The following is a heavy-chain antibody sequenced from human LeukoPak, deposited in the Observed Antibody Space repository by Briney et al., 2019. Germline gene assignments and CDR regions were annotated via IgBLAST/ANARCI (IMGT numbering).Heavy chain of an antibody. CDR1: GFTFSDYI. Sequence: PGGSLRLSCAASGFTFSDYILDWVRQAPGKGLEWVGRIRRGANSYTTEYAASVTGRFTISRDNAKNSLYLQMNSLRAEDTAVYYCARGVTTTVTTSGYWGRGTLVTVSS. CDR3: ARGVTTTVTTSGY. V-gene: IGHV3-72*01. J-gene: IGHJ4*02. CDR2: IRRGANSYTT. D-gene: IGHD4-17*01.